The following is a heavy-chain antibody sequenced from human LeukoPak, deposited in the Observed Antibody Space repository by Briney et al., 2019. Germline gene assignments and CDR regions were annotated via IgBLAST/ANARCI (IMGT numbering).Heavy chain of an antibody. V-gene: IGHV1-24*01. CDR2: FDPEDGET. D-gene: IGHD3-3*01. CDR3: ATLTLEWLFNAFDI. Sequence: ASVKVSCKVSGYTLTELSMHWVRQAPGKGLEWMVGFDPEDGETIYAQKFQGRVTMTEDTSTDTAYMELSSLRSEDTAVYYCATLTLEWLFNAFDIWGQGTMVTVSS. CDR1: GYTLTELS. J-gene: IGHJ3*02.